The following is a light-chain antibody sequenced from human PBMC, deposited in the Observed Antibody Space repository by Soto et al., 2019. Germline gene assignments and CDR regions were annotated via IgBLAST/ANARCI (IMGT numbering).Light chain of an antibody. V-gene: IGKV2-28*01. J-gene: IGKJ1*01. CDR2: LGS. Sequence: DIVMTQSPLSLPVTPGEPASISCRSSQSLRHRNGNNYLDWYLQKPGQSPQLLIFLGSNRASGVPDRFSGSGSDTDFTLKISRVEAEDVGVYYCMQAPQNPPWTFGQGTKVEIK. CDR1: QSLRHRNGNNY. CDR3: MQAPQNPPWT.